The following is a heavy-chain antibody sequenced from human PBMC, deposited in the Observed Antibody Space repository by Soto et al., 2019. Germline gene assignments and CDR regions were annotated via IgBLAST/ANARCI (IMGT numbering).Heavy chain of an antibody. J-gene: IGHJ4*02. CDR3: ANSLRGVLRFLEWLSGDY. V-gene: IGHV3-23*01. D-gene: IGHD3-3*01. Sequence: PGGSLRLSCAASGFTFSSYAMSWVRQAPGKGLEWVSAISGSGGSTYYADSVKGRFTISRDNSKNTLYLQMNSLRAEDTAVYYCANSLRGVLRFLEWLSGDYWGQGTLVTVSS. CDR2: ISGSGGST. CDR1: GFTFSSYA.